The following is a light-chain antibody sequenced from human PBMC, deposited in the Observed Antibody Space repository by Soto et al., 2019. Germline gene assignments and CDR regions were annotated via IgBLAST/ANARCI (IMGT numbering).Light chain of an antibody. CDR2: GAS. Sequence: EIVLTQSPGTLSLSKGERATLSCRASQSVSSNLAWYQQKPGQAPRLLIYGASTRATGIPARFSGSGSGTEFTLTISSLQSEDFAVYYCQQYNNWPQTFGQGTNVDIK. CDR1: QSVSSN. J-gene: IGKJ1*01. CDR3: QQYNNWPQT. V-gene: IGKV3-15*01.